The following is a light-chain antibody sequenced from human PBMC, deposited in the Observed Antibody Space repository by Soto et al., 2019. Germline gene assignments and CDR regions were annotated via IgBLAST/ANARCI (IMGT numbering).Light chain of an antibody. CDR1: QSVSSSY. V-gene: IGKV3-20*01. Sequence: EVVLTQSPGTLSLSPGERATLSCTASQSVSSSYLAWYQQKPGQAPRLLIYGASSRATGISDRFSGSGSATDFTLTSSRLEPEDFAVYYCQQYGSSPPYTFGQGTKVDIK. J-gene: IGKJ2*01. CDR2: GAS. CDR3: QQYGSSPPYT.